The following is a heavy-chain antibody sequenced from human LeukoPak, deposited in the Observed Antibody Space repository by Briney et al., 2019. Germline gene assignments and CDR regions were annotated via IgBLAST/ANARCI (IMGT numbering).Heavy chain of an antibody. V-gene: IGHV3-30*03. CDR2: ISYDGSNK. J-gene: IGHJ6*02. CDR3: AREGAYQLLSSYYFYGMDV. D-gene: IGHD1-26*01. CDR1: GFTFSSYG. Sequence: GRSLRLSCAASGFTFSSYGMHWVRQAPGKGLEWVAVISYDGSNKYYADSVKGRFTISRDNSKNTLYLQMNSLRAEDTALYYCAREGAYQLLSSYYFYGMDVWGQGTTVTVSS.